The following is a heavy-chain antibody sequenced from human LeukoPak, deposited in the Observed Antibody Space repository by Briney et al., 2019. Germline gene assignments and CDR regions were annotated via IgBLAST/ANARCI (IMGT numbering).Heavy chain of an antibody. CDR3: AKDGTTTITFDY. Sequence: GGSLRLSCAASGFTFSSYAMSWVRQAPGKGLEGVSVISGSGGSTYYRDSVKGRFTISRDNSKNTLYLQMSSLRAEDTAVYYCAKDGTTTITFDYWGQGTLVTVSS. J-gene: IGHJ4*02. V-gene: IGHV3-23*01. CDR2: ISGSGGST. D-gene: IGHD1-1*01. CDR1: GFTFSSYA.